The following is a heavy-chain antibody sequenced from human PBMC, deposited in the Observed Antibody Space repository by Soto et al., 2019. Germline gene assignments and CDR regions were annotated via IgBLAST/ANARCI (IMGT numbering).Heavy chain of an antibody. Sequence: GGSLRLSCAASGFTFSSYGMHWVRQAPGKGLEWVAVISYDGSNKYYADSVKGRFTISRDNSKNTLYLQMNSLRAEDTAVYYCARGGESYYDFWSAAGAFNWFDPWGQGTLVTVSS. CDR3: ARGGESYYDFWSAAGAFNWFDP. CDR2: ISYDGSNK. D-gene: IGHD3-3*01. CDR1: GFTFSSYG. J-gene: IGHJ5*02. V-gene: IGHV3-30*03.